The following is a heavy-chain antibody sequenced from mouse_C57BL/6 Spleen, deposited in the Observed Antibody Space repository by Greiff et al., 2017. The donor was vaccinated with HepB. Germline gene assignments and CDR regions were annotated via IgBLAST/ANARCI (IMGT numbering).Heavy chain of an antibody. Sequence: QVQLQQSGPELVKPGASVKISCKASGYAFSSSWMNWVKQRPGKGLGWIGRIYPGDGDTNYNGKFKGKATLTADKSSSTAYMQLSSLTSEDSAVYFCARGRGGYYGWYFDVWGTGTTVTVSS. CDR3: ARGRGGYYGWYFDV. CDR1: GYAFSSSW. D-gene: IGHD2-3*01. CDR2: IYPGDGDT. V-gene: IGHV1-82*01. J-gene: IGHJ1*03.